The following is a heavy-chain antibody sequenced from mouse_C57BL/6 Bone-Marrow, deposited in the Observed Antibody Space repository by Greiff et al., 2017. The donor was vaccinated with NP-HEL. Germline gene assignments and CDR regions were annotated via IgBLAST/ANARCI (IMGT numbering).Heavy chain of an antibody. V-gene: IGHV5-17*01. D-gene: IGHD2-12*01. CDR3: AIHDGFAY. J-gene: IGHJ3*01. Sequence: EVHLVESGGGLVKPGGSLKLSCAASGFTFSDYGMHWVFQAPEKGLEWVAYISSGSSTIYYADTVKGRFTISRDNAKNTLFLQMTSLRSEDTAMYYCAIHDGFAYWGQGTLVTVSA. CDR1: GFTFSDYG. CDR2: ISSGSSTI.